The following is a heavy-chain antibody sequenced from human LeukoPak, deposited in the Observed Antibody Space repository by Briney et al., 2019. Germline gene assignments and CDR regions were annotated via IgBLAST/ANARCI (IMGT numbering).Heavy chain of an antibody. V-gene: IGHV3-73*01. J-gene: IGHJ5*02. CDR3: TRPLRFLEWLLEEFDP. Sequence: GSLRLSCAASGFTFSGSAMHWVRQASGKGLEWVGRIRSKANSYATAYAASVKGRFTISRDDSKNTAYLQMNSLKTEDTAVYYCTRPLRFLEWLLEEFDPWGQGTLVTVSS. D-gene: IGHD3-3*01. CDR1: GFTFSGSA. CDR2: IRSKANSYAT.